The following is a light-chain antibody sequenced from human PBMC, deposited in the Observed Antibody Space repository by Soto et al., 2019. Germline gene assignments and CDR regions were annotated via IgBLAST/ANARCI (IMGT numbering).Light chain of an antibody. CDR1: QTISSW. CDR3: QNYNSYSEE. CDR2: KAS. J-gene: IGKJ1*01. V-gene: IGKV1-5*03. Sequence: DIQLTHSPSTMSASVVDRVTITCRASQTISSWLAWYQQKPGKAPKLLIYKASTLKSGVPSRFSGSGSGTEFTLTISSLQPDDFATYYCQNYNSYSEEFGQGTKVAIK.